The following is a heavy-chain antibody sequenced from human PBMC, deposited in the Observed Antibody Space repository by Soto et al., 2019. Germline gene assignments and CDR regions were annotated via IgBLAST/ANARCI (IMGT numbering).Heavy chain of an antibody. Sequence: QIQLLQSGAEVKKPGASVKVTCKASGYTFRNFGISWVRQAPGQGLEGMGWLSAYNANANYAQKFQGRLTMTADTSTSTAYMELRSLRSDDMAVYYCARENSYFDYWGQGTLVTVSS. CDR3: ARENSYFDY. CDR1: GYTFRNFG. CDR2: LSAYNANA. J-gene: IGHJ4*02. V-gene: IGHV1-18*03.